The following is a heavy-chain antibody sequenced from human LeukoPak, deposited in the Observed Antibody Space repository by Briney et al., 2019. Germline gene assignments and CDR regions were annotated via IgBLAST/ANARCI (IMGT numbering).Heavy chain of an antibody. Sequence: GGSLRLSCAASGFTFSSYAMSWVRQAPGKGLEWVSAISGSGGSTYYADSVKGRFTISRDNSKNTLYLQMNSLRAEDTAVYYCAKSLEPYCSSTSCSLGFDPWGQGTLVTVSS. CDR3: AKSLEPYCSSTSCSLGFDP. CDR2: ISGSGGST. V-gene: IGHV3-23*01. CDR1: GFTFSSYA. J-gene: IGHJ5*02. D-gene: IGHD2-2*01.